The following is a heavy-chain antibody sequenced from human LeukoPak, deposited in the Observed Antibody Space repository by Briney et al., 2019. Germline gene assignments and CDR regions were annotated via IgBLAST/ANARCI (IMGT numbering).Heavy chain of an antibody. V-gene: IGHV3-53*01. Sequence: GGSLRLSCAASGFTVSSNYMSWVRQAPGKGLEWVSVIYSGGSTYYADSVKGRFTISRDNSKNTLYLQMNSLRAEDTAVYYCAKEGCSSTSCYDYFDYWGQGTLVTVSS. D-gene: IGHD2-2*01. J-gene: IGHJ4*02. CDR2: IYSGGST. CDR1: GFTVSSNY. CDR3: AKEGCSSTSCYDYFDY.